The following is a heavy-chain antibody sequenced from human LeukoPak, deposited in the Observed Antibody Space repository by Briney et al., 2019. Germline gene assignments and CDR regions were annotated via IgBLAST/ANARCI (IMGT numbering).Heavy chain of an antibody. Sequence: KPSETLSLTCAVYGGSFSGYYWSWIRQPPVKGLEWIGEINHSGSTNYNPSLKSRVTISVDTSKNQFSLKLSSVTAADTAVYYCARGSNSSGWYGYFDYWGQGTLVTVSS. CDR2: INHSGST. D-gene: IGHD6-19*01. CDR3: ARGSNSSGWYGYFDY. CDR1: GGSFSGYY. V-gene: IGHV4-34*01. J-gene: IGHJ4*02.